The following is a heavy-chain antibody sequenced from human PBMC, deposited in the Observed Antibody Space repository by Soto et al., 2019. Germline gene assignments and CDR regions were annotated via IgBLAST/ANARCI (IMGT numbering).Heavy chain of an antibody. CDR1: VYTLTEFS. J-gene: IGHJ4*02. CDR3: AAGGTRWLPSPFDY. CDR2: FDPEDGDT. V-gene: IGHV1-24*01. Sequence: QVQLVQSGAEVKKPGASVKVSCKISVYTLTEFSMHWVRQAPGKGLEWMGGFDPEDGDTMYAQKFQGRVIMTEDTATDPAYMELNSLESEDTAVYYCAAGGTRWLPSPFDYWGQGTLVTVSS. D-gene: IGHD1-1*01.